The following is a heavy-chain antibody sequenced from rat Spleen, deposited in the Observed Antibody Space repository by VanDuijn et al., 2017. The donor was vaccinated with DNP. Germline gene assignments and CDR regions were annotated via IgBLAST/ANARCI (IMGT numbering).Heavy chain of an antibody. Sequence: EVQLVETGGGLVQPGGSLKLSCLASGFTFSDYYMAWVRHATTKGLELIGYINYEGTSTYYPDSVRGRFTISRDNAKNTLNLQMNSLRSEDTATYYCARTYNSGYGGFAYWGQGTLVTVSS. CDR3: ARTYNSGYGGFAY. D-gene: IGHD4-3*01. CDR1: GFTFSDYY. V-gene: IGHV5-22*01. J-gene: IGHJ3*01. CDR2: INYEGTST.